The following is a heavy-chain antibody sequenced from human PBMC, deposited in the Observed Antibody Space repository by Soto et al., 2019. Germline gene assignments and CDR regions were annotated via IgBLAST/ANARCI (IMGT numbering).Heavy chain of an antibody. V-gene: IGHV3-48*01. D-gene: IGHD2-21*01. CDR2: ISSSSSTI. Sequence: EVQLVESGGGLVQPGGSLRLSCAASGFTFSSYSMNWVRQAPGKGLEWVSYISSSSSTIYYTDSVKGRFTISRDNAKNSLYLQMNSLRAEDTAVYYCAEGFFGASYSGYWGQGTLVTVSS. J-gene: IGHJ4*02. CDR3: AEGFFGASYSGY. CDR1: GFTFSSYS.